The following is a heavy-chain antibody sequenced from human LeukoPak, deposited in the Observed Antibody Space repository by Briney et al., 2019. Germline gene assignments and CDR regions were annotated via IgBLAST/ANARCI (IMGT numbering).Heavy chain of an antibody. J-gene: IGHJ6*02. CDR1: GGSISSYY. V-gene: IGHV4-59*01. CDR3: ARARSGSYQGAYYYYGMDV. D-gene: IGHD1-26*01. Sequence: PSETLSLTCTVSGGSISSYYWSWIRQPPGKGLEWIGYIYYSGSTNYNPSLKSRVTISVDTSKNQFSLKLSSVTAADTAVYYCARARSGSYQGAYYYYGMDVWGQGTTVTVSS. CDR2: IYYSGST.